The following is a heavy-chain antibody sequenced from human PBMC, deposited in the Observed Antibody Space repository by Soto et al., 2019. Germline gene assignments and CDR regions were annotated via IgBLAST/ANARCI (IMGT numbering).Heavy chain of an antibody. V-gene: IGHV4-30-2*01. Sequence: QLQLQESGSGLVKPSQTLSLTCAVSGGSISSGGYSWSWIRQPPGKGLEWIGYMYHSGSTYYNPSLKSRVTISIDRSKNQFSLTLSSVNAADTAVYSCARVPDYWGQGILVTVSS. CDR3: ARVPDY. D-gene: IGHD2-2*01. J-gene: IGHJ4*02. CDR1: GGSISSGGYS. CDR2: MYHSGST.